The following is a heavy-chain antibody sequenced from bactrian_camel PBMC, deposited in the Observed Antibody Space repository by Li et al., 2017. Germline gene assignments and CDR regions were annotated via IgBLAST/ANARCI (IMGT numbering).Heavy chain of an antibody. V-gene: IGHV3S11*01. J-gene: IGHJ4*01. CDR3: AAVPETQPRQGVHLDCFYRWLPRADY. D-gene: IGHD1*01. Sequence: VQLVESGGGSVQVGGSMRLSCVRSGPSASAKAMAWFRQSVGKEREGVAKLDIPINYAYYAESVKGRFTISQDNRKTTLYLQMNSLHSEDSATYYCAAVPETQPRQGVHLDCFYRWLPRADYWGQGTQVTVS. CDR1: GPSASAKA. CDR2: LDIPINYA.